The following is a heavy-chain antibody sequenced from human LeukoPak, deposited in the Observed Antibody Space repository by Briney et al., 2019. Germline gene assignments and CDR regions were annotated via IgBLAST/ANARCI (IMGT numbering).Heavy chain of an antibody. CDR1: GFTFYEYA. J-gene: IGHJ6*01. D-gene: IGHD5-18*01. CDR2: IIGDGVST. CDR3: AKVANSYGLYYYYYGMDV. V-gene: IGHV3-43*02. Sequence: PGGSLRLSCAASGFTFYEYAMHWVRQAPGKGLECVSLIIGDGVSTYYADSVKGRFTISRDNRQNSLYLQMNSLRTEDTALYYCAKVANSYGLYYYYYGMDVWGQGTTV.